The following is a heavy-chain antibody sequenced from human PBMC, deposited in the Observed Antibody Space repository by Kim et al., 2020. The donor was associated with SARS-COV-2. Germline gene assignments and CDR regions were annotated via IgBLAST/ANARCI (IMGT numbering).Heavy chain of an antibody. CDR3: ARDADILTGYYSFDY. Sequence: DSVKGRFTISRDNAKNSLYLQMNSLRAEDTAVYYCARDADILTGYYSFDYWGQGTLVTVSS. J-gene: IGHJ4*02. V-gene: IGHV3-11*04. D-gene: IGHD3-9*01.